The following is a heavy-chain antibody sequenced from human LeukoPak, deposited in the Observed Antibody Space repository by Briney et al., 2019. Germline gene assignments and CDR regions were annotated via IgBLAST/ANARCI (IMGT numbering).Heavy chain of an antibody. D-gene: IGHD5-12*01. CDR1: GFTFISYG. CDR3: ATEGARGGYDWASYAFDI. V-gene: IGHV3-33*01. J-gene: IGHJ3*02. CDR2: IWYYGSNK. Sequence: GGSLRLSCAASGFTFISYGMHWVRQAPGKGLEWVAVIWYYGSNKYYADSVKGRFTIPRDNSKNTLYLQMNSLRAEDTAVYYCATEGARGGYDWASYAFDIWGQGTMVTVSS.